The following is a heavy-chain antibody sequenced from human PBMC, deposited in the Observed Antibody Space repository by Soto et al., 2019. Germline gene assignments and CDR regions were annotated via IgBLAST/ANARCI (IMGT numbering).Heavy chain of an antibody. CDR1: GFTFSSYG. D-gene: IGHD1-26*01. CDR3: AKDLKWEPTIASYYFDY. J-gene: IGHJ4*02. CDR2: ISYDGSNK. Sequence: QVQLVESGGGVVQPGRSLRLSCAASGFTFSSYGMHWVRQAPGKGLEWVAVISYDGSNKYYADSVKGRFTISRDNSKNTLYLQMNSLRAEDTAVYYCAKDLKWEPTIASYYFDYWGQGTLVTVSS. V-gene: IGHV3-30*18.